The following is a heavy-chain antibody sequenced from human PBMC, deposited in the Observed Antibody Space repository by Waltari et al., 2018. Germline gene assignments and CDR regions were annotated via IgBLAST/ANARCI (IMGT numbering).Heavy chain of an antibody. CDR2: IYYSGNT. CDR3: ARSGTYRGYFDY. J-gene: IGHJ4*02. Sequence: QLQLQESGPGLVKPSATLSLTCPVSGGSIGSSNNSWGWLRKPPGKGLEWIGSIYYSGNTYYNPSLKSRVTISVDTSKNQFSLRLSSATAADTAVYYCARSGTYRGYFDYWGQGTLVTVSS. D-gene: IGHD1-26*01. CDR1: GGSIGSSNNS. V-gene: IGHV4-39*01.